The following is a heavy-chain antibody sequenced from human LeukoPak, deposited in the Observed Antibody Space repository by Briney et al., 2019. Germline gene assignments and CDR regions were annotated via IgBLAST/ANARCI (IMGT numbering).Heavy chain of an antibody. CDR1: GFTLDDYA. Sequence: GRSLRLSCAPSGFTLDDYAMHWVRQSPRKGLEWVSFISGDGGSTYYANSVTGRFTTSRDNRKNSIYLQMNSLRSEDTALYYCGKAGRGWELLGGYFDYWGQGTLVTVSS. J-gene: IGHJ4*02. CDR2: ISGDGGST. CDR3: GKAGRGWELLGGYFDY. D-gene: IGHD1-26*01. V-gene: IGHV3-43*02.